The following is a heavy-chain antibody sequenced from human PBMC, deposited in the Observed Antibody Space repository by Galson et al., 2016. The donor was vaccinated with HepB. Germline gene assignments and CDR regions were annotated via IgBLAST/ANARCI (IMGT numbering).Heavy chain of an antibody. Sequence: SLRLSCAASGFTFSGYWMHWVRQVPGKGLVWVSRIKRDGTAATYAESVRGRFTISRDNAQNTLYLQMNNLRVDDTALYYCASGLVSGTKYWGQGTLVTVAA. D-gene: IGHD2-8*01. CDR2: IKRDGTAA. CDR3: ASGLVSGTKY. V-gene: IGHV3-74*01. J-gene: IGHJ4*02. CDR1: GFTFSGYW.